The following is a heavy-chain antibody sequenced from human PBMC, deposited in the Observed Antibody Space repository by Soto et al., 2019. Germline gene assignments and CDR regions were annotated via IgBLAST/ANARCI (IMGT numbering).Heavy chain of an antibody. D-gene: IGHD2-15*01. Sequence: PGGSLRLSCAASGFDFAEYAMHWVRQIPGKGLEWVSGISWDGGRIGYADSVKGRFAISRDNAKKSLFLQMNSLRPEDTALYYCAKVVVQENQTRYYFYGMDVWGQGTTVTVSS. CDR3: AKVVVQENQTRYYFYGMDV. CDR1: GFDFAEYA. CDR2: ISWDGGRI. J-gene: IGHJ6*02. V-gene: IGHV3-9*01.